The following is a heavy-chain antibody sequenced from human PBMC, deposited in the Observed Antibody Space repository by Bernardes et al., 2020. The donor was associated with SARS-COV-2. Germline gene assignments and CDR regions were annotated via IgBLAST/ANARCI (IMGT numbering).Heavy chain of an antibody. CDR3: ARDRGAYISNWYSDY. J-gene: IGHJ4*02. V-gene: IGHV3-11*01. Sequence: PGKVLECFSYLIHRGNSIYYADSVKCRFTISRDNAKNSLYLQVNSLRSEDTAMYYCARDRGAYISNWYSDYWGQGTLVNVSS. D-gene: IGHD6-13*01. CDR2: LIHRGNSI.